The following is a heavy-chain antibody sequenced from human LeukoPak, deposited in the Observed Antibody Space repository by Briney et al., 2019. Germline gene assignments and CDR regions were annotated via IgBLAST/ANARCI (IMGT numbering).Heavy chain of an antibody. CDR2: INPNSGGT. Sequence: GASVNVSCKASGYTFTGYYMHWVRQAPGQGLEWMGWINPNSGGTNYAQKFQGRVTMTRDTSISTAYMELSRLRSDDTAVYYCARGPVAPYYDFWSGYSNYYYMDVWGKGTTVTVSS. J-gene: IGHJ6*03. CDR3: ARGPVAPYYDFWSGYSNYYYMDV. CDR1: GYTFTGYY. D-gene: IGHD3-3*01. V-gene: IGHV1-2*02.